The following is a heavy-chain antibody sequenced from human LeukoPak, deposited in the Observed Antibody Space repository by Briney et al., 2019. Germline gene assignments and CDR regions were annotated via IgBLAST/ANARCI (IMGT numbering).Heavy chain of an antibody. CDR2: ISYSGST. D-gene: IGHD3-16*02. J-gene: IGHJ4*02. V-gene: IGHV4-39*07. Sequence: PSETLSLTCTVSGGSLSSSSSYWAWIRKPPGKGLEWIGSISYSGSTYYSPSLESRVTISVDTSKNQFSLKLSSVTAADTAVYYCARGGDYIWGTYRPFDYWGQGTLVTVSS. CDR1: GGSLSSSSSY. CDR3: ARGGDYIWGTYRPFDY.